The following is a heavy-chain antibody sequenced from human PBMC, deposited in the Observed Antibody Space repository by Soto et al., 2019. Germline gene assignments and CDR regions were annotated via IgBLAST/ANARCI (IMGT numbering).Heavy chain of an antibody. CDR3: AKDAWGYYDRSDFDS. Sequence: QPGGSLSLSCAASGFTFSSYGMHWVRQAPGKGLEWVAVISYDGSNKYYADSVKGRFTISRDKSKNTLYLQMNSLRAEDTAVYYFAKDAWGYYDRSDFDSCG. CDR1: GFTFSSYG. CDR2: ISYDGSNK. D-gene: IGHD3-22*01. J-gene: IGHJ5*01. V-gene: IGHV3-30*18.